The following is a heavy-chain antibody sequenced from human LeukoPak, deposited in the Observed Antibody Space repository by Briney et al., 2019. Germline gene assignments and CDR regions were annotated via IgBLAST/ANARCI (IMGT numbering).Heavy chain of an antibody. CDR2: IYPGDSDT. CDR3: ATNQAPKGFY. J-gene: IGHJ4*02. CDR1: GGTFSSYA. D-gene: IGHD2-8*01. V-gene: IGHV5-51*01. Sequence: ASVKVSCKASGGTFSSYAISWVRQMPGKGLEWMGIIYPGDSDTRYSPSFQGQVTISADKSISTAYLQWSSLKASDTAMYYCATNQAPKGFYWGQGTLVTVSS.